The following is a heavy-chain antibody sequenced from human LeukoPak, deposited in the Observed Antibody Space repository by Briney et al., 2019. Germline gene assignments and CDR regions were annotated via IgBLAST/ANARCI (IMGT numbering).Heavy chain of an antibody. CDR3: ARGFVGQWLVSKELDY. Sequence: SETLSLTCAVHGGSFSGYYWSWIRQPPGKGLEWSGEINHSGSTNYNPSLKSRVTISVDTSKNQFSLKLSSVTAADTAVYYCARGFVGQWLVSKELDYWGQGTLVTVSS. J-gene: IGHJ4*02. D-gene: IGHD6-19*01. V-gene: IGHV4-34*01. CDR1: GGSFSGYY. CDR2: INHSGST.